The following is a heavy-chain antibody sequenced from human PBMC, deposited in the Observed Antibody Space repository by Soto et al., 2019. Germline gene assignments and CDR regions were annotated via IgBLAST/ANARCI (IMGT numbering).Heavy chain of an antibody. CDR1: GGSISSYY. D-gene: IGHD1-26*01. Sequence: QVQLQESGPGLVKPSETLSLTCTVSGGSISSYYWSWIRQPPGKGLEWIGYIYYSGSTNYNPSLTSPVTISVDTTKNHFSLKLSSVTAADTAVYYCAAVDGSYFDHWGQGTLVTVSS. J-gene: IGHJ4*02. CDR3: AAVDGSYFDH. CDR2: IYYSGST. V-gene: IGHV4-59*01.